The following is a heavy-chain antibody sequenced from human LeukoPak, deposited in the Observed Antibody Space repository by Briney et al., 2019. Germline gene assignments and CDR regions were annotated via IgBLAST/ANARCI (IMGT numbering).Heavy chain of an antibody. Sequence: ASVKVSCKASGGTFSSYAISWVRQAPGQGLEWMGRIIPILGIANYAQKFQGRVTITADKSTSTAYMELSSLRSEDTAVYYCARSHPYYYDSSGYPLDYWGQGTLVTVSS. D-gene: IGHD3-22*01. CDR1: GGTFSSYA. V-gene: IGHV1-69*04. J-gene: IGHJ4*02. CDR3: ARSHPYYYDSSGYPLDY. CDR2: IIPILGIA.